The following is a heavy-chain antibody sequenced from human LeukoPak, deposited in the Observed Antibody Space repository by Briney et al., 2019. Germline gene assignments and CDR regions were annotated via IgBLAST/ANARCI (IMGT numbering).Heavy chain of an antibody. D-gene: IGHD3-10*02. J-gene: IGHJ6*04. Sequence: GGSLRLSCAASRFTFSSYSMNWVRQAPGKGLEWVSSISSSSSYIYYADSVKGRFTISRDNAKNSLYLQMNSLRAEDTAVYYCAELGITMIGGVWGKGATVTISS. CDR3: AELGITMIGGV. CDR1: RFTFSSYS. V-gene: IGHV3-21*01. CDR2: ISSSSSYI.